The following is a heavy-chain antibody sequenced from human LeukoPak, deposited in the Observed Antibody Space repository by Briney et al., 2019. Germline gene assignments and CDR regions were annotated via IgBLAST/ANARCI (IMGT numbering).Heavy chain of an antibody. V-gene: IGHV1-69*13. D-gene: IGHD2-21*02. J-gene: IGHJ3*02. CDR1: GGTFSSYA. Sequence: SVKVSCKASGGTFSSYAISWVRQAPGQGLEWVGGIFPIFGTANYAQTFQGRVTITADESTSTAYMEPSSMRNEDTAVYYCARGEREYCGGDCNDAFDISGQGTMVTVSS. CDR3: ARGEREYCGGDCNDAFDI. CDR2: IFPIFGTA.